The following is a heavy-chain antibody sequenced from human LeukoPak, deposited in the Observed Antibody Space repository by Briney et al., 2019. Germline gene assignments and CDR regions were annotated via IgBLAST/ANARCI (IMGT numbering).Heavy chain of an antibody. Sequence: ASVKVSCKASGYTFTSYGISWVRQAPGQGLEWMGWISAYNGNTNYAQKLQGGVTMTTDTSTSTAYMELRRLRSDDTAVYYCARDQRCSGGSCYSDRFDYWGQGTLVTVSS. J-gene: IGHJ4*02. CDR3: ARDQRCSGGSCYSDRFDY. D-gene: IGHD2-15*01. CDR2: ISAYNGNT. CDR1: GYTFTSYG. V-gene: IGHV1-18*04.